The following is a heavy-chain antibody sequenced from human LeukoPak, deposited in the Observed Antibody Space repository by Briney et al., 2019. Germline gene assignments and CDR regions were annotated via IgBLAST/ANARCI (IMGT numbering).Heavy chain of an antibody. D-gene: IGHD4-23*01. Sequence: GGSLRLSCAASGFKFDAYPMSWVRQAPGKGLEWVSAISGSGGSTYYADSVKGRFTISRDNSKNTLYLQMNSLRAEDTAVYYCAKLEDYGGNSGYWGQGTLVTVSS. CDR1: GFKFDAYP. V-gene: IGHV3-23*01. CDR3: AKLEDYGGNSGY. CDR2: ISGSGGST. J-gene: IGHJ4*02.